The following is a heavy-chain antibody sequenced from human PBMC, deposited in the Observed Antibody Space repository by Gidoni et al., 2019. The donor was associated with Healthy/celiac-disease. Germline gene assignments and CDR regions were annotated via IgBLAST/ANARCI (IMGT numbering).Heavy chain of an antibody. Sequence: QGQLQRWGAGRWRPSETRSLTGAVYGGSFGGYYWSWLRQPPGKGLEWIGEINHSGSTNYNPSLKRRVTISVDTSKNQFSLKLSSVTAADTAVYYCANYGMDVWGQGPTVTVSS. CDR3: ANYGMDV. J-gene: IGHJ6*02. V-gene: IGHV4-34*01. CDR2: INHSGST. CDR1: GGSFGGYY.